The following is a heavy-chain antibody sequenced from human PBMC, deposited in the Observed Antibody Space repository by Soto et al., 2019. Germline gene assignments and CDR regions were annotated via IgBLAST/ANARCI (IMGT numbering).Heavy chain of an antibody. V-gene: IGHV1-18*01. CDR3: VLVDNSVTPPGQAV. J-gene: IGHJ6*04. Sequence: QVQLVQSGDEVRKPGSSVKVSCKASGYIFVNYGIAWVRQAPGQGVEWMGLISQNSGNTHYGSKVQGRLTITTHRCMSTGTAGEGSLLLGVTAVYCCVLVDNSVTPPGQAVWGKGTWAPVSS. CDR1: GYIFVNYG. CDR2: ISQNSGNT. D-gene: IGHD2-8*02.